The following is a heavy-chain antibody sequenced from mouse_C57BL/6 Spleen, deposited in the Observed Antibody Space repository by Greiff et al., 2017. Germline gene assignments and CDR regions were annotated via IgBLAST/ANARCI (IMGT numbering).Heavy chain of an antibody. CDR1: GYTFTSYW. Sequence: VQLQQSGTVLARPGASVKMSCKTSGYTFTSYWMHWVKQRPGQGLEWIGAIYPGNSDTSYNQKFKGKDKLTAVTSASTAYMELSSLTNEDSAVYYCTRIKDWGAYWGQGTLVTVSA. CDR3: TRIKDWGAY. J-gene: IGHJ3*01. CDR2: IYPGNSDT. V-gene: IGHV1-5*01.